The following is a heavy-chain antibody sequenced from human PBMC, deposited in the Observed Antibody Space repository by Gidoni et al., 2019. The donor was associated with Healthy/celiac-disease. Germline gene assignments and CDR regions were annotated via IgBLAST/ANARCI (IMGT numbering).Heavy chain of an antibody. CDR2: ISYDGSNK. J-gene: IGHJ6*02. V-gene: IGHV3-30-3*01. D-gene: IGHD3-16*01. CDR3: ARTGRVRNDWDYYGMDV. Sequence: QVQLVESGGGVVQPGRSLRLSCAASGFTFRSYAMHWVRQAPGKGLEWVAVISYDGSNKYYADSVKGQFTISRDNSKNTLYLQMNSLRAEDTAVYYCARTGRVRNDWDYYGMDVWGQGTTVTVSS. CDR1: GFTFRSYA.